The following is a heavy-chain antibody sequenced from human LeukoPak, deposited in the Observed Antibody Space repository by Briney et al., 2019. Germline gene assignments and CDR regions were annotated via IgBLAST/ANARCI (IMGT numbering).Heavy chain of an antibody. CDR1: GGSISSSSYY. V-gene: IGHV4-39*07. D-gene: IGHD1-1*01. J-gene: IGHJ4*02. CDR3: ARGTPDWNGPGVPDY. Sequence: PSETLSLTCTVSGGSISSSSYYWGWIRQPPGKGLEWIGSIYYSGSTYYNPSLKSRVTISVDTSKNQFSLKLSSVTAADTAVYYCARGTPDWNGPGVPDYWGQGTLVTVSS. CDR2: IYYSGST.